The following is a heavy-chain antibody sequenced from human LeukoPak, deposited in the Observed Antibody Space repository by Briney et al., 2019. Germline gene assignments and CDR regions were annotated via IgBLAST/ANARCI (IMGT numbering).Heavy chain of an antibody. CDR2: ISAYNGNT. D-gene: IGHD2-2*01. Sequence: GASVKVSCKTSGYTFTFYGISWVRQAPGQGLEWMGWISAYNGNTNYAQKLQGRVTMTTDTSTSTAYMELRSLRSDDTAVYYCASLDPAQGYCSSNWGQGTLVTVSS. J-gene: IGHJ4*02. CDR3: ASLDPAQGYCSSN. CDR1: GYTFTFYG. V-gene: IGHV1-18*01.